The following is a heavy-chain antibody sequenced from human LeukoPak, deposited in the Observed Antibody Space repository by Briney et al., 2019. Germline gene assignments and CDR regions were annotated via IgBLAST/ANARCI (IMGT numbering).Heavy chain of an antibody. CDR2: IYSSGTT. D-gene: IGHD2-21*02. Sequence: SETLSLTCTVSSGSISGYYWSLIRQSPGKGLEWIGYIYSSGTTNYNPSLKSRVTISVDSSKNQFSLRLNSVTAADTAVYYCAGGGGSDHQYNWFDPWGQGALVLVSS. V-gene: IGHV4-59*01. CDR3: AGGGGSDHQYNWFDP. CDR1: SGSISGYY. J-gene: IGHJ5*02.